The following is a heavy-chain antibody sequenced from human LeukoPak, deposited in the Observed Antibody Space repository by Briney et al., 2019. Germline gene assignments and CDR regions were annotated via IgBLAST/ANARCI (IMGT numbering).Heavy chain of an antibody. Sequence: GGSLRLSCAASGFTFSSYAMHWVRQAPGKGLEYVSAISSNGGSTYYANSVKGRFTISRDNSKNTLYLQMGSLRAEDMAVYYCAREYGVKRGAGIAVAGLDYWGQGTLVTVSS. CDR3: AREYGVKRGAGIAVAGLDY. V-gene: IGHV3-64*01. CDR2: ISSNGGST. J-gene: IGHJ4*02. D-gene: IGHD6-19*01. CDR1: GFTFSSYA.